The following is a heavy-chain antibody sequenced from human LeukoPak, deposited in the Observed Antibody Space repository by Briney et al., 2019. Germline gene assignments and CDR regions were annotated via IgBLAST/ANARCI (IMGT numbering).Heavy chain of an antibody. CDR2: IRGSSSII. V-gene: IGHV3-48*02. Sequence: GEPLSLSCAASGFTFNSYSMNWVRQAPGKGLEWVSYIRGSSSIIYYAESVKGRFTISRDNANNSLYLQMNSLRDEDTSVYYCAIDPGFDYWGQGTLVAVSS. CDR1: GFTFNSYS. D-gene: IGHD2-8*02. CDR3: AIDPGFDY. J-gene: IGHJ4*02.